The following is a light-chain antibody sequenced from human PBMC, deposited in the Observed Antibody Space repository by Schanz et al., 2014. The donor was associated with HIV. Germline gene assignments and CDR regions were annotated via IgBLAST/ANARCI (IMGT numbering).Light chain of an antibody. CDR2: DVS. V-gene: IGLV2-14*02. Sequence: QSALTQPASVSGSPGQSITISCTGTRNDVGTYNLVSWYQQHPGKAPKLMIYDVSNRPSGVSNRFSGSKSGNTASLTISGLQADDEADYYCSSYTSSSTLVFGGGTKLTVL. CDR1: RNDVGTYNL. J-gene: IGLJ2*01. CDR3: SSYTSSSTLV.